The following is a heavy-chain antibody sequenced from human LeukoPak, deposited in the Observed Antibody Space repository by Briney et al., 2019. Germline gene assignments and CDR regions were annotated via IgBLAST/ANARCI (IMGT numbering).Heavy chain of an antibody. V-gene: IGHV3-53*01. D-gene: IGHD3-22*01. CDR1: GFTVSSNY. CDR2: IYSGGST. CDR3: AQSVGSSSGYAFDL. Sequence: GGSLRLSCAASGFTVSSNYMSWVRQAPGKGLEWVSVIYSGGSTYYADSVKGRLTISRDNSKNTLYLQMNSLRAEDTAVYYCAQSVGSSSGYAFDLWGRGTLVTVPS. J-gene: IGHJ2*01.